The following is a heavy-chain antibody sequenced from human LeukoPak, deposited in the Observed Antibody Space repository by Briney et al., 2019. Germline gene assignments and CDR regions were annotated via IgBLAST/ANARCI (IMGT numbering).Heavy chain of an antibody. J-gene: IGHJ4*02. CDR2: ISSSSSYI. CDR1: GFTFNNAW. V-gene: IGHV3-21*01. CDR3: ASVEYSSSPIDY. D-gene: IGHD6-6*01. Sequence: GGSLRLSCAASGFTFNNAWMNWVRQAPGKGLEWVSSISSSSSYIYYADSVKGRFTISRDNAKNSLYLQMNSLRAEDTAVYYCASVEYSSSPIDYWGQGTLVTVSS.